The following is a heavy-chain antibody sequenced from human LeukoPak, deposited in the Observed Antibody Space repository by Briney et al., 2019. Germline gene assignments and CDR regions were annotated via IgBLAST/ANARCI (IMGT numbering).Heavy chain of an antibody. D-gene: IGHD3-10*01. J-gene: IGHJ6*03. V-gene: IGHV1-46*01. CDR3: ARDINVSFGGLFIHYYYYMDV. CDR1: GYTFSSYY. Sequence: ASVKVSCKASGYTFSSYYIHWVRQAPGQGLDWMGIINPSGGSTVYAQKFQGRVTMTRDMSTSTVYMELSSLTSEDTAVYFCARDINVSFGGLFIHYYYYMDVWGKGTTVTVSS. CDR2: INPSGGST.